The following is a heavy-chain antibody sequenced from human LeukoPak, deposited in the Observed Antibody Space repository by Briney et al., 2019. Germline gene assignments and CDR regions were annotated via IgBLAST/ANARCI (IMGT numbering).Heavy chain of an antibody. CDR3: ARDGCGSTSCYTYEYFQH. CDR2: IYTSGST. D-gene: IGHD2-2*02. CDR1: GGSISSYY. V-gene: IGHV4-4*07. Sequence: SETLSLTCTVSGGSISSYYWSWIRQPAGKGLEWIGRIYTSGSTNYNPSLKSRVTMSVDTSKNQFSLKLSSVTAADTAVYYCARDGCGSTSCYTYEYFQHWGQGTLVTVSS. J-gene: IGHJ1*01.